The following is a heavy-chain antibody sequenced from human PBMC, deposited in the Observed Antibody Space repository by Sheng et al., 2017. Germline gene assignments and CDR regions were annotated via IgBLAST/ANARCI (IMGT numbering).Heavy chain of an antibody. V-gene: IGHV4-59*01. D-gene: IGHD6-13*01. J-gene: IGHJ5*02. CDR2: IYYSGST. CDR3: ARGSAAAGRIWWFDP. CDR1: GGSISSYY. Sequence: QVQLQESGPGLVKPSETLSLTCTVSGGSISSYYWSWIRQPPGKGLEWIGYIYYSGSTNYNPSLKSRVTISVDTSKNQFSLKLSSVTAADTAVYYCARGSAAAGRIWWFDPWGQGTLVTVSS.